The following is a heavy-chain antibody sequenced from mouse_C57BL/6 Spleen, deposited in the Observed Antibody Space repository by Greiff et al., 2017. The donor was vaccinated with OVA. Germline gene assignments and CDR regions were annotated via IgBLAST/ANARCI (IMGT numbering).Heavy chain of an antibody. D-gene: IGHD1-1*01. Sequence: LVESGAELVRPGASVKLSCKASGYTFTDYYINWVKQRPGQGLEWIARIYPGSGNTYYNEKFKGKATLTAEKSSSTAYMQLSSLTSEDSAVYFCAREGGLLPFDYWGQGTTLTVSS. CDR1: GYTFTDYY. CDR3: AREGGLLPFDY. CDR2: IYPGSGNT. J-gene: IGHJ2*01. V-gene: IGHV1-76*01.